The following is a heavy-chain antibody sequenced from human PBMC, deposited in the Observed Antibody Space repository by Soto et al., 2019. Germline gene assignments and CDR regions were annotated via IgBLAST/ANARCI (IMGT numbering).Heavy chain of an antibody. J-gene: IGHJ4*02. CDR2: ISYDESNK. Sequence: QVQLVESGGGVVQPGRSLKLSCLASGFTFNDYAMHWVRQAPGKGLEWVALISYDESNKDYADSVKGRFTISRDNSKNALYRQINSLRSEDTAVYYCAKLRLATYDFWGGCDSWGQGTLVTVSS. V-gene: IGHV3-30*18. CDR3: AKLRLATYDFWGGCDS. CDR1: GFTFNDYA. D-gene: IGHD3-3*01.